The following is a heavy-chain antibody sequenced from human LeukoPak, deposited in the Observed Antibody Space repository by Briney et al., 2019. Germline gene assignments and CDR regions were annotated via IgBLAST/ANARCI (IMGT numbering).Heavy chain of an antibody. Sequence: GGSLRLSCAASGFTFSSYSMNWVRQAPGKGLEWVSAISGSGGSTYYADSVKGRFTISRDNSKNTLYLQMNSLRAEDTAVYYCAKDWVVPAAMENYYGMDVWGQGTTVTVSS. CDR2: ISGSGGST. V-gene: IGHV3-23*01. CDR3: AKDWVVPAAMENYYGMDV. J-gene: IGHJ6*02. CDR1: GFTFSSYS. D-gene: IGHD2-2*01.